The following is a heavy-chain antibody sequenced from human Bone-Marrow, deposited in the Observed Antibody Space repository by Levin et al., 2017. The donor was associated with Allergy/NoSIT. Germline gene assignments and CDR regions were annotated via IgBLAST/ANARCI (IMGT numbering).Heavy chain of an antibody. CDR1: GESFSGYF. D-gene: IGHD1-1*01. V-gene: IGHV4-34*01. J-gene: IGHJ4*02. CDR2: INFNGIT. Sequence: GSLRLSCAVNGESFSGYFWTWIRQSPGKGLEWIGQINFNGITTYNPSLKSRVILSVDPTKKQFSLKLTHLTAADTAVYFCARGGEVPSQYYFDYWGQGTLVTVSS. CDR3: ARGGEVPSQYYFDY.